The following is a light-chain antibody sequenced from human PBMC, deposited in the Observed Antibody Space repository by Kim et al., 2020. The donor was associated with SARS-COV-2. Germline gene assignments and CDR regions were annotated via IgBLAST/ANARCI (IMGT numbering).Light chain of an antibody. V-gene: IGKV3-20*01. CDR3: QQYGSSPLT. CDR1: QSVSSSY. Sequence: WSPGERATLSCRARQSVSSSYLAWYQQKPGQAPRLLIYGASSRATGIPDRFSGSGSGTDFTLTISRLEPEDFAVYYCQQYGSSPLTFGGGTKLEI. CDR2: GAS. J-gene: IGKJ4*01.